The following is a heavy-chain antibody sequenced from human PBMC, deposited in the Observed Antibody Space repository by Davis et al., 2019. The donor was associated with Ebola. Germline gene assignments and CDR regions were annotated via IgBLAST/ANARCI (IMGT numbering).Heavy chain of an antibody. J-gene: IGHJ5*02. CDR1: GYTFTGYY. Sequence: AASVKVSCKASGYTFTGYYMHWVRQAPGQGLEWMGWINPNSGGTKYAQKLQGRVTMTRDTSISTAYMELSRLRSDDTAVYYCARDRPYYDILTGYYNGRWFDPWGQGTLVTVSS. CDR2: INPNSGGT. CDR3: ARDRPYYDILTGYYNGRWFDP. V-gene: IGHV1-2*02. D-gene: IGHD3-9*01.